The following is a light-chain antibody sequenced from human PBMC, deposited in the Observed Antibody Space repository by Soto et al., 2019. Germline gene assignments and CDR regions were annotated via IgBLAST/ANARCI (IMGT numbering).Light chain of an antibody. Sequence: QSALTQPASVSGSPGQSITISCTGTSSDVGAYNSVSWYQQHPGKAPKVMIYDVSNRPSGVSKRFSGSKSGNTASLTISGLQAEDEADYYCSSYTISGNYVFGTGTKLTVL. CDR3: SSYTISGNYV. J-gene: IGLJ1*01. CDR2: DVS. V-gene: IGLV2-14*01. CDR1: SSDVGAYNS.